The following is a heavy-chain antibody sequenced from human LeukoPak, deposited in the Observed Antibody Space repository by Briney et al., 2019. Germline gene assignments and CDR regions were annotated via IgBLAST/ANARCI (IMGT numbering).Heavy chain of an antibody. CDR2: MNPNRGNT. Sequence: GASVKVSCKPSGYTFTSYDINWVRQATGQGLEWMGWMNPNRGNTGYAQKFQGRVTMTRNTSISTAYMELSRLRSEDTAVYYCARASTIFGRAEYFQHWGQGTLVTVSS. D-gene: IGHD3-3*01. J-gene: IGHJ1*01. V-gene: IGHV1-8*01. CDR3: ARASTIFGRAEYFQH. CDR1: GYTFTSYD.